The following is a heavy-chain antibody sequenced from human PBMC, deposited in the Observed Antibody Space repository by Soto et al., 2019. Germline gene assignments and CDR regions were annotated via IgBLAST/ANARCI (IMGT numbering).Heavy chain of an antibody. CDR2: ISYDGSNK. V-gene: IGHV3-30-3*01. CDR3: ARNVLLWFGEFFDPDYYYYYGMDV. J-gene: IGHJ6*02. D-gene: IGHD3-10*01. CDR1: GFTFSSYA. Sequence: QVQLVESGGGVVQPGRSLRLSFAASGFTFSSYAMHWVRQAPGKGLEWVAVISYDGSNKYDADSVKGRFTISRDNSKTTLYLQMHSLRAEDTAVYYCARNVLLWFGEFFDPDYYYYYGMDVWGQGTTVTVSS.